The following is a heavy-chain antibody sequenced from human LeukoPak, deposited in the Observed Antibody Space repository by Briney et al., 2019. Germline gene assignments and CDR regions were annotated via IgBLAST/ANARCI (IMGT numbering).Heavy chain of an antibody. CDR3: ASFGVIVGGTQTYDAYDI. CDR1: GGSIRSGNYY. J-gene: IGHJ3*02. CDR2: RYYSGRT. V-gene: IGHV4-39*01. D-gene: IGHD1-26*01. Sequence: SETLSLTCTVSGGSIRSGNYYWGWVRQPPGKGLEWIGCRYYSGRTYYNPSLESRLTISIDASTNQFSLKLTSVTAADTAVYYCASFGVIVGGTQTYDAYDIWGQGTMVTVSS.